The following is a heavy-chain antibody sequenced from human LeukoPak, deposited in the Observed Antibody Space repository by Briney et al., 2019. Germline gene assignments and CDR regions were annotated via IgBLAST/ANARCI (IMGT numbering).Heavy chain of an antibody. D-gene: IGHD3-10*01. CDR2: ISSSSSYI. CDR1: GFTFSSYS. V-gene: IGHV3-21*01. Sequence: PGGSLRLSCAASGFTFSSYSMNWVRQAPGKGLEWVSSISSSSSYIYYADSVKGRFTIPRDNAKNSLYLQMNSLRAEDTAVYYCARAVLLWFGESSNWFDPWGQGTLVTVSS. J-gene: IGHJ5*02. CDR3: ARAVLLWFGESSNWFDP.